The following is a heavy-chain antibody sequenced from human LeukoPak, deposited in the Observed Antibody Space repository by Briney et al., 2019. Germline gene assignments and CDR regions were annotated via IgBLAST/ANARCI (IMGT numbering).Heavy chain of an antibody. J-gene: IGHJ6*02. CDR1: GDSVSSNSAA. CDR3: ARGTYDILTGYYLAPAYYYYGMDV. CDR2: TYYRSKWYN. Sequence: SQTLSLTCAISGDSVSSNSAAWNWIRQFPSRGLEWLGRTYYRSKWYNDYAVSVKSRITINPDTSKNQFSLQLNSVTPEDTAVYYCARGTYDILTGYYLAPAYYYYGMDVWGQGTTVTVSS. V-gene: IGHV6-1*01. D-gene: IGHD3-9*01.